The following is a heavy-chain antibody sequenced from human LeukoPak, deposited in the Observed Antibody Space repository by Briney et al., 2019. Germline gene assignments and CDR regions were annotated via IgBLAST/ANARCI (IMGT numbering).Heavy chain of an antibody. J-gene: IGHJ4*02. Sequence: PGGSLRLSXAASGLTFSSYAMSWVRQAPGKGLEWDSAISGSGGRTYYADSVKGRFTISRDNSKNTLYLQMNSLRAEDTAVYYCAKATDYDSSDWGQGTLVTVSS. V-gene: IGHV3-23*01. CDR1: GLTFSSYA. D-gene: IGHD3-22*01. CDR3: AKATDYDSSD. CDR2: ISGSGGRT.